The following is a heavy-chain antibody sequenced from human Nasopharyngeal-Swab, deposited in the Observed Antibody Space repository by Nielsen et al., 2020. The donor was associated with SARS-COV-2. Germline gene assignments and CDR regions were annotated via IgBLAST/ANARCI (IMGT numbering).Heavy chain of an antibody. CDR3: ARVPRDHYYYGMDV. CDR2: IYYSGST. J-gene: IGHJ6*02. V-gene: IGHV4-39*07. Sequence: WIHQPPGKGLEWIGSIYYSGSTYYNPSLKSRVTISVDTSKNQFSLKLSSVTAADTAVYYCARVPRDHYYYGMDVWGQGTTVTVSS. D-gene: IGHD5-24*01.